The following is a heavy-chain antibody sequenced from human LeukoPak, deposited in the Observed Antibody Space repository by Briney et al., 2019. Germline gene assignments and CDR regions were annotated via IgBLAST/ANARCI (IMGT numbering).Heavy chain of an antibody. CDR2: IYYSGST. D-gene: IGHD3-10*01. J-gene: IGHJ6*03. CDR3: ARDDSVVAPTLWFGELLPQRGTGIDV. CDR1: GGSISSSSYY. V-gene: IGHV4-61*01. Sequence: SETLSLTCTVSGGSISSSSYYWSWIRQPPGKGLEWIGYIYYSGSTSYNPSLKSRVTISVDTSKNQFSLKLSSVTAADTAVYYCARDDSVVAPTLWFGELLPQRGTGIDVWAKGPRSPSP.